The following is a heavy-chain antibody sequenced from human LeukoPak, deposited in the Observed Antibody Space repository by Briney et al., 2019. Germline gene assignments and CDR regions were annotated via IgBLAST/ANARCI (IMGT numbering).Heavy chain of an antibody. CDR1: GYTFTSYA. CDR2: INAGNGNT. J-gene: IGHJ3*02. V-gene: IGHV1-3*01. Sequence: GASVKVSCKASGYTFTSYAMHWVRQAPGQRLEWMGWINAGNGNTKYSQKFQGRVTMTTDTSTSTAYMELRSLRSDDTAVYYCASSLRDHAFDIWGQGTMVTVSS. CDR3: ASSLRDHAFDI.